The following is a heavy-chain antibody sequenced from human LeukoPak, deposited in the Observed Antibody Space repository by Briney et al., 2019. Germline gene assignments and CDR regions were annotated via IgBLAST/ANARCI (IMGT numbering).Heavy chain of an antibody. V-gene: IGHV5-51*01. CDR1: GYSFTNYW. D-gene: IGHD6-6*01. CDR3: ARDSMYSNSRFDAFDI. CDR2: IYPGDSDT. J-gene: IGHJ3*02. Sequence: GESLKISCKGSGYSFTNYWIGWVRQMPGKGLEWMGIIYPGDSDTRYSPSFQGQVTISADKSITTAYLQWSSLKASDAAMYYCARDSMYSNSRFDAFDIWGQGTMVTVSS.